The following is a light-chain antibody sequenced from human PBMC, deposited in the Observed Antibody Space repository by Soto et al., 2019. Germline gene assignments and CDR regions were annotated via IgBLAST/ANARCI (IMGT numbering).Light chain of an antibody. CDR2: SAS. V-gene: IGKV3-20*01. CDR3: QKFARS. CDR1: QMVSPSS. Sequence: EILLTQSPGTLSLSPGERAALSPTCIQMVSPSSLSCYQQRPGQSPRLLIYSASSRATGIPDRFSGRGSGTDFTIIIRWLEPEDFAVYYRQKFARSFGGGTKVDIK. J-gene: IGKJ4*01.